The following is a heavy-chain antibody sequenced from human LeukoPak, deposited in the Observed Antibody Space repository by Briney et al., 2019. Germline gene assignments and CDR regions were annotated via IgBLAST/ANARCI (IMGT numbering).Heavy chain of an antibody. CDR1: GFTFSSYT. Sequence: GRSLRLSCTASGFTFSSYTMHWVRRAPGKGLEWVAVISHDGNIKYHADSMKDRFTISRDNSRNTLYLQMNNLRPEDTAVYSCARAKYYDSRGYSVRKAYDIWGQGTMVTVSS. D-gene: IGHD3-22*01. CDR3: ARAKYYDSRGYSVRKAYDI. CDR2: ISHDGNIK. J-gene: IGHJ3*02. V-gene: IGHV3-30*04.